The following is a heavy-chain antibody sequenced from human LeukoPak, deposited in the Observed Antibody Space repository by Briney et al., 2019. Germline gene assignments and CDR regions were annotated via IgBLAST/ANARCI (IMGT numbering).Heavy chain of an antibody. J-gene: IGHJ3*02. CDR3: ARSPMIVVDDAFDI. CDR2: IYTSGST. V-gene: IGHV4-61*02. Sequence: SETLSLTCTVSGGSISSGSYYWSWIRQPAGKGLEWIGRIYTSGSTNYNPSLKSRVTISVDTSKNQFSLKLSSVTAADTAVYYCARSPMIVVDDAFDIWGQGTMDTVSS. D-gene: IGHD3-22*01. CDR1: GGSISSGSYY.